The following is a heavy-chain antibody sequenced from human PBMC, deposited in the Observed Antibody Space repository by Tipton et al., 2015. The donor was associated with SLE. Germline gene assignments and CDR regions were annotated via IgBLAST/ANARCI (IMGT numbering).Heavy chain of an antibody. J-gene: IGHJ4*02. Sequence: TLSLTCTVSGASLSSGGYYWNWIRQPPGKGLEWIGYIYYSGTTYYNPSLERRVTMSVDKSQNQFSLKLTSVTAADTAVYFCARIRPGHGDPFDFWGQGTLVTVSS. CDR2: IYYSGTT. V-gene: IGHV4-31*03. CDR1: GASLSSGGYY. CDR3: ARIRPGHGDPFDF. D-gene: IGHD3-3*01.